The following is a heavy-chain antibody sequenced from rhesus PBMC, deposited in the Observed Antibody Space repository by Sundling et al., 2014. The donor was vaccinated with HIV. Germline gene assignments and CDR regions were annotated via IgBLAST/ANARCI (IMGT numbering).Heavy chain of an antibody. CDR3: ARRACSGGVCSFDY. J-gene: IGHJ4*01. D-gene: IGHD2-39*02. Sequence: QVKLQQWGEGLVKPSETLSLTCAVYGGSISGYYYWSWIRQPPGKGLEWIGYIYGNSASTNYNPSLKNRVTFSKDTSKNQFSLKLSSVTAADTAVYYCARRACSGGVCSFDYWGQGVLVTVSS. CDR1: GGSISGYYY. V-gene: IGHV4-73*01. CDR2: IYGNSAST.